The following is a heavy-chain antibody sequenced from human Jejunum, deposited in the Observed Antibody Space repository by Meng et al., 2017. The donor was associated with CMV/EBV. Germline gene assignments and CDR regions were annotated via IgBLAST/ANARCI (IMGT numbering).Heavy chain of an antibody. V-gene: IGHV3-74*03. CDR2: IKTDGSYT. Sequence: LKISCAASGFTFSSYWMYWVRQTPGKGLVWVSRIKTDGSYTMYADSVKGRFTISRDNAKNTLYLQMDSLRAEDTAVYYCARLSDSWGQGTLVTVSS. CDR1: GFTFSSYW. CDR3: ARLSDS. J-gene: IGHJ4*02.